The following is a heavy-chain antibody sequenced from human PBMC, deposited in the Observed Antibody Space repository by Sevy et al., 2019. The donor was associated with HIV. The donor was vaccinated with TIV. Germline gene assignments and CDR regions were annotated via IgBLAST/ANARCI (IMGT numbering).Heavy chain of an antibody. CDR2: SSSSSNYI. J-gene: IGHJ6*02. Sequence: GGSLRLSCAASGFTFSIYSMNWVRQAPGKGLEWVSSSSSSSNYIYYADSVKGRFTISRNNAKNSLYLQMNSLRAEDTAVYYCARDGGRITMVQGVLAYYHGMDVWGQGTTVTVSS. CDR1: GFTFSIYS. CDR3: ARDGGRITMVQGVLAYYHGMDV. V-gene: IGHV3-21*01. D-gene: IGHD3-10*01.